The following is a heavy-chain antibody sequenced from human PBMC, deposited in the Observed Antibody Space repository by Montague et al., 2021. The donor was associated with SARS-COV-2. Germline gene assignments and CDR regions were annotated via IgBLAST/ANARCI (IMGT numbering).Heavy chain of an antibody. CDR3: VRHPHYDGLNDPPDF. CDR2: VLYNKGT. J-gene: IGHJ4*02. D-gene: IGHD3-22*01. CDR1: GVSVTDYY. V-gene: IGHV4-59*08. Sequence: SETLSLTCTVSGVSVTDYYWSWIRQPPGKGLEWVGDVLYNKGTDFNPSLKSRVAISVDTSKNQFSLRLTSVTAADTALYYCVRHPHYDGLNDPPDFWDQGTLATVSS.